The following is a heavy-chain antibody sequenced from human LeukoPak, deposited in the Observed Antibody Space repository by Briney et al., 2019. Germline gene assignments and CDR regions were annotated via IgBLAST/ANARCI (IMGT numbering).Heavy chain of an antibody. CDR1: GYTFTSYD. Sequence: GASVKVSCKASGYTFTSYDINWVRQATGQGLEWMGWMNPNSGNTGYAQKFQGRVTMTRNTSISTAYMELSSLRSEDTAVYFCARAPPTELLWFRELHNWFDPWGQGTLVTVSS. CDR2: MNPNSGNT. V-gene: IGHV1-8*01. J-gene: IGHJ5*02. D-gene: IGHD3-10*01. CDR3: ARAPPTELLWFRELHNWFDP.